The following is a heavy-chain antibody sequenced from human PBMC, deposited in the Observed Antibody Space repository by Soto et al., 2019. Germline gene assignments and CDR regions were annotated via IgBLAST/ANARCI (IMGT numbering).Heavy chain of an antibody. Sequence: PGGSLRLSCAVSGFTFSSYAMHWVRQAPGKGLEWVAVISYDGSNKYYADSVKGRFTISRDNSKNTLYLQMNSLRAEDTAVYYCAREEEAGLNTDYFDYWGQGTLVTVSS. CDR2: ISYDGSNK. CDR3: AREEEAGLNTDYFDY. CDR1: GFTFSSYA. V-gene: IGHV3-30-3*01. J-gene: IGHJ4*02. D-gene: IGHD3-16*01.